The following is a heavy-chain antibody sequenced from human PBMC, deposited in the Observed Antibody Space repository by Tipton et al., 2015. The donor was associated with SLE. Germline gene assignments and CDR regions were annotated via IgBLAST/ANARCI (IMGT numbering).Heavy chain of an antibody. V-gene: IGHV3-7*01. CDR3: ARGPSSGTYYGVYYYYMDV. D-gene: IGHD1-26*01. CDR2: IKEDGGEK. CDR1: GFTFSNYW. J-gene: IGHJ6*03. Sequence: SLRLSCAASGFTFSNYWMTWVRQAPGKGLEWVANIKEDGGEKSYVDSVKGRFTVSRDNSKNTLYLQMNSLRAEDTAVYYCARGPSSGTYYGVYYYYMDVWGKGTTVTVSS.